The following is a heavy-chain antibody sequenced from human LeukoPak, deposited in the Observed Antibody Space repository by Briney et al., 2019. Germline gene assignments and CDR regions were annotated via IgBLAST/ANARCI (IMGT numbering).Heavy chain of an antibody. CDR3: AIIPGIAVAGSDY. Sequence: GGSLRLSCAASGFTFSSYEMNWVRQAPGKGLEWVSYISSSGSTIYCADSVKGRFTISRDNAKNSLYLQMNSLRAEDTAVYYCAIIPGIAVAGSDYWGQGTLVTVSS. D-gene: IGHD6-19*01. V-gene: IGHV3-48*03. J-gene: IGHJ4*02. CDR1: GFTFSSYE. CDR2: ISSSGSTI.